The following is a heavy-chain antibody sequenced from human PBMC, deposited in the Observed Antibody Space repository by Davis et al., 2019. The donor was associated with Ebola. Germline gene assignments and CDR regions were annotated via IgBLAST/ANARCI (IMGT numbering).Heavy chain of an antibody. Sequence: SVKVSCKASGYTFTSYAISWVRQAPGQGLEWRGRIIPILGIANYAQKFQGRVTITADKSTSTASMELSSLRSEDTAVYYCAGGYSYGYWFDYWGQGTLVTVSS. J-gene: IGHJ4*02. D-gene: IGHD5-18*01. V-gene: IGHV1-69*04. CDR3: AGGYSYGYWFDY. CDR2: IIPILGIA. CDR1: GYTFTSYA.